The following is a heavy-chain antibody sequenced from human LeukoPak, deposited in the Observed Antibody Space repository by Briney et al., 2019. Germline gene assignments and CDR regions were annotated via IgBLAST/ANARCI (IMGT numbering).Heavy chain of an antibody. Sequence: PGGSLRLSCAASRFTFSSYEMDWVRQAPGKGLEWVSYISSSGNTIYYADSVNGRFTISRDNAQNSLYLQMNSLRAEDTAVYYCASTITGTYFDYWGQGTLVTVSS. CDR1: RFTFSSYE. CDR3: ASTITGTYFDY. J-gene: IGHJ4*02. V-gene: IGHV3-48*03. D-gene: IGHD1-20*01. CDR2: ISSSGNTI.